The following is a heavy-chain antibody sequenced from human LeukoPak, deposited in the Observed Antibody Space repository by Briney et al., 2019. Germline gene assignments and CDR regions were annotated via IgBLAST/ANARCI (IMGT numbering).Heavy chain of an antibody. Sequence: PGGSLRLSCAASGFTFSSYSMYWVRQAPGKGLEWVSSISSSSSYIYYAGSVKGRFTISRDNAKNSLYLQMNSLRTEDTAVYYCARLATNGGYGYWGQGTLVTVSS. CDR1: GFTFSSYS. V-gene: IGHV3-21*01. J-gene: IGHJ4*02. D-gene: IGHD5-12*01. CDR2: ISSSSSYI. CDR3: ARLATNGGYGY.